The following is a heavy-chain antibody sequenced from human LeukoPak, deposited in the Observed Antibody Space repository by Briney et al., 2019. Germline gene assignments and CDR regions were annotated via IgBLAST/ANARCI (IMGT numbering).Heavy chain of an antibody. CDR1: GGSFSGYY. CDR3: ARLVGATTFGAFDI. D-gene: IGHD1-26*01. CDR2: INHSGST. Sequence: PSETLSLTCAVYGGSFSGYYWSWIRQPPGKGLEWIGEINHSGSTNYNPSLKSRVTISVDTSKNQFSLKLSSVTAADTAVYYCARLVGATTFGAFDIWGQGTMVTVSS. V-gene: IGHV4-34*01. J-gene: IGHJ3*02.